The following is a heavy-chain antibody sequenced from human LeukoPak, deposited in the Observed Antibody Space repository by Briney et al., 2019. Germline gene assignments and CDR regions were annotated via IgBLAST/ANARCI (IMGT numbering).Heavy chain of an antibody. V-gene: IGHV5-51*01. D-gene: IGHD2-2*01. J-gene: IGHJ4*02. CDR3: ARSPRGIVVVTEGFDY. CDR1: GYSFTSYW. CDR2: IFPGDSDT. Sequence: GESLKISCKGSGYSFTSYWLGWVRQMPGKGLEWMGIIFPGDSDTRYSPSFQGQVTISADKSISTAYLQWSSLKASDTAMYYCARSPRGIVVVTEGFDYWGQGTLVTVSS.